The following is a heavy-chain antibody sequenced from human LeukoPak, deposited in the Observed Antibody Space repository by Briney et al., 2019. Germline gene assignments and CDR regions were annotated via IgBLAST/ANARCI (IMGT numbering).Heavy chain of an antibody. CDR3: ARDRFQPEDAFDI. V-gene: IGHV3-48*04. Sequence: GGSLRLSCAASRFTFSTYSMNWVRQAPGKGREWVSYISSSGTSIYYADSVKGRFTISRDNGRNSLYLQMNSLRAEDTAVYYCARDRFQPEDAFDIWGQGTMVTVSS. D-gene: IGHD1-14*01. CDR1: RFTFSTYS. CDR2: ISSSGTSI. J-gene: IGHJ3*02.